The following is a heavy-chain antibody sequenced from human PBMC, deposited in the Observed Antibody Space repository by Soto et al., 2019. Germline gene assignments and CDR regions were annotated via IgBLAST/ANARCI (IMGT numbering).Heavy chain of an antibody. Sequence: SGPTLVNPTQTLTLTCTFSGFSLSNSGMGVAWIRQPPGKALEWLSIIYWNDDRRYSPSLKNRLTITKDTSKNQVVLRMTNMDPVDTATYFCAHRLDAACFTCFHLWGQGTLVTASS. V-gene: IGHV2-5*01. J-gene: IGHJ4*02. CDR3: AHRLDAACFTCFHL. D-gene: IGHD2-8*01. CDR1: GFSLSNSGMG. CDR2: IYWNDDR.